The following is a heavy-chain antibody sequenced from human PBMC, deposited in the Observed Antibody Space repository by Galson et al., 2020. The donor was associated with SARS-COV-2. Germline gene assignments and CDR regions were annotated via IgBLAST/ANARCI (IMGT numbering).Heavy chain of an antibody. CDR2: IGTAGDT. J-gene: IGHJ2*01. CDR1: GFTFSSYD. CDR3: ARGGSSSWYWYFDL. Sequence: GESLKISCAASGFTFSSYDMHWVRQATGTGLEWVSAIGTAGDTYYQGYVKGRFTISRENAKNSLYLQMNSLRAGDTAVYYCARGGSSSWYWYFDLWGRGTLVTVSS. V-gene: IGHV3-13*01. D-gene: IGHD6-13*01.